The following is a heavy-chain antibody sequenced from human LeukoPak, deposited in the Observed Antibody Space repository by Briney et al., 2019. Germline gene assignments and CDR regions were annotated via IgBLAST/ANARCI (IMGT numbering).Heavy chain of an antibody. CDR2: INPNSGGT. V-gene: IGHV1-2*02. Sequence: ASVNVSSTASVYTFTVYYMHWVRQAPGQGLEWMGWINPNSGGTNYAQKFQGRVTMTRDTSISTAYMELSRLRSDDTAVYYCARDLDDYGDYVSPYYYYYYMDVWGKGTTVTVSS. CDR1: VYTFTVYY. D-gene: IGHD4-17*01. CDR3: ARDLDDYGDYVSPYYYYYYMDV. J-gene: IGHJ6*03.